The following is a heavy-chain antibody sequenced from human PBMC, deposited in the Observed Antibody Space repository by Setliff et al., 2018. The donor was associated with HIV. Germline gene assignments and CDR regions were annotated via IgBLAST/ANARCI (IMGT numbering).Heavy chain of an antibody. V-gene: IGHV3-21*01. J-gene: IGHJ6*02. CDR1: GFTFNSYT. CDR3: ARDRDYRDYFQLYYYYYCGMDV. CDR2: ISGSSSYI. D-gene: IGHD4-17*01. Sequence: GGSLRLSCAASGFTFNSYTMNWVRQAPGKGLEWVSSISGSSSYIYYADSVKGRFTISRDNAKNSLYLQMNSLRAEDTAVYYCARDRDYRDYFQLYYYYYCGMDVWGQGTSVTVSS.